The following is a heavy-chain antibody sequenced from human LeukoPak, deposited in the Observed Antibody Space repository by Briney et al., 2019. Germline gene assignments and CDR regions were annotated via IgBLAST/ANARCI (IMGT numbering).Heavy chain of an antibody. CDR2: IDGSSSYI. D-gene: IGHD6-13*01. CDR1: GFTVSSNY. CDR3: ARDYSTSS. Sequence: GGSLRLSCAASGFTVSSNYMSWVRQAPGEGLEWVSSIDGSSSYIYYADSVKGRFAISRDNANNSLYLQMNSLRAEDTAVYYCARDYSTSSWGQGTLVTVSS. J-gene: IGHJ4*02. V-gene: IGHV3-21*01.